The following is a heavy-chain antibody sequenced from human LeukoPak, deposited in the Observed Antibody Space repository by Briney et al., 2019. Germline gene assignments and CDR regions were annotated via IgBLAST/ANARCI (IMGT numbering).Heavy chain of an antibody. Sequence: GGSLRLSCAASGFTFSSYSMNWVRQAPGKGPEWVSSISSSSSYIYYADSVKGRFTISRDNAKNSLYLQMNSLRAEDTAVYYCAREDPDLGHPDYWGQGTLVTVSS. CDR2: ISSSSSYI. J-gene: IGHJ4*02. CDR3: AREDPDLGHPDY. CDR1: GFTFSSYS. D-gene: IGHD1-26*01. V-gene: IGHV3-21*01.